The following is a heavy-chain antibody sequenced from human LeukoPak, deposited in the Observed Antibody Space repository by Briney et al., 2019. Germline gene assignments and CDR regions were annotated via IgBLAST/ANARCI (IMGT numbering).Heavy chain of an antibody. CDR3: ARFGYVAAVDV. D-gene: IGHD2-15*01. J-gene: IGHJ4*02. CDR1: GFSISAYW. Sequence: GGSLRLSCAASGFSISAYWMTWVRQAQGTGLEWVANINSAGSETYYVDPVKGRFSISRDNAKNLVYLQMNSLRAEDTAVYHCARFGYVAAVDVWGQGTPVTVSS. V-gene: IGHV3-7*01. CDR2: INSAGSET.